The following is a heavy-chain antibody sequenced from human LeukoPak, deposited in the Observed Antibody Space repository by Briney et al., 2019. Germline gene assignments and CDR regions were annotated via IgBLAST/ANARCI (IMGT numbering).Heavy chain of an antibody. CDR2: ISSSSSYI. CDR3: ARDLDYGDYVDY. CDR1: GFTFSSYS. J-gene: IGHJ4*02. Sequence: GGSLRLSCAASGFTFSSYSMNWVRQAPGKGLEWVSSISSSSSYIYYADSVKGRFTIPRDNAKNSLYLQMNSLRAEDTAVYYCARDLDYGDYVDYWGQGTLVTVSS. V-gene: IGHV3-21*01. D-gene: IGHD4-17*01.